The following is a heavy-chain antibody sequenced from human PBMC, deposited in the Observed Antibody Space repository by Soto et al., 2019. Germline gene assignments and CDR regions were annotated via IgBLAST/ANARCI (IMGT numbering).Heavy chain of an antibody. J-gene: IGHJ4*02. CDR1: GFTFSSYA. CDR3: VKDETEWELPTSLDY. Sequence: GGSLRLSCSASGFTFSSYAMHWVRQAPGKGLEYVSAISSNGGSTYYADSVKGRFTISRDNSKNTLYLQMSSLRAEDTAVYYCVKDETEWELPTSLDYWGQGTLVTVSS. D-gene: IGHD1-26*01. CDR2: ISSNGGST. V-gene: IGHV3-64D*08.